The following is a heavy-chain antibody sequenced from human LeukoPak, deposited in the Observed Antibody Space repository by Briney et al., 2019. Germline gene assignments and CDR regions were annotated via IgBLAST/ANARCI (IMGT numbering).Heavy chain of an antibody. Sequence: PGGSLRLSCAASGLTGSHNYVSWVRRAPGKGLEWVSAIHTSGYTCYADSVKGRFTISRDTSKNTLYLQINSLRVEDTAVYYCIVFGDSNHWGQGTLVTVSS. J-gene: IGHJ5*02. CDR2: IHTSGYT. V-gene: IGHV3-53*01. CDR1: GLTGSHNY. D-gene: IGHD4-17*01. CDR3: IVFGDSNH.